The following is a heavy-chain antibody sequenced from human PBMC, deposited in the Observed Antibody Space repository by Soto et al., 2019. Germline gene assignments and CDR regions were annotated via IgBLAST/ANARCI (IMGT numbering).Heavy chain of an antibody. V-gene: IGHV3-30*04. CDR3: AGGSSSWNLYHFYGMDV. J-gene: IGHJ6*02. CDR1: GFTFNSYA. CDR2: VPYDGRSE. Sequence: QVQLVESGGGVVQPGGSLRLSCAASGFTFNSYAMHWVRQAPGRGLEWVAAVPYDGRSEHYADSVTGRFSISRDNSKNALYLQMNSLRAEATAVYYCAGGSSSWNLYHFYGMDVWGQGTTVTVCS. D-gene: IGHD6-6*01.